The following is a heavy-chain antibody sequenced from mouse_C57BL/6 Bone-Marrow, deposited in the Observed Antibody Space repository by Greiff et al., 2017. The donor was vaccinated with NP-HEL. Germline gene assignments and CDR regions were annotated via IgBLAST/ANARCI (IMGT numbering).Heavy chain of an antibody. CDR3: ARYLSNAMDY. Sequence: QVQLKQPGAELVKPGASVKLSCKASGYTFTSYWMHWVKQRPGQGLEWIGMIHPNSGSTNYNEKFNSKATLTVDKSSSTAYMQLSSLTSEDSAVYYCARYLSNAMDYWGQGTSVTVSS. CDR2: IHPNSGST. V-gene: IGHV1-64*01. CDR1: GYTFTSYW. D-gene: IGHD6-2*01. J-gene: IGHJ4*01.